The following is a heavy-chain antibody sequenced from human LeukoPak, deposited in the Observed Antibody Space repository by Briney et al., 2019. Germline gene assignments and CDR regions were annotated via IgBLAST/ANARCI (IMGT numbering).Heavy chain of an antibody. CDR2: ISWNSGSI. CDR3: AKEGGQQLGPYYFGY. CDR1: GFTFDDYA. D-gene: IGHD6-13*01. J-gene: IGHJ4*02. Sequence: PGRSLRLSCAASGFTFDDYAMHWVRQAPGKGLEWVSGISWNSGSIGYADSVKGRFTISRDNAKNSLYLQMNSLRTEDTALYYCAKEGGQQLGPYYFGYWGQGTLVTVSS. V-gene: IGHV3-9*01.